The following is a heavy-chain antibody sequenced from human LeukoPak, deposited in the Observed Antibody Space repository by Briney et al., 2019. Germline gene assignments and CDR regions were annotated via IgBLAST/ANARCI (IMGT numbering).Heavy chain of an antibody. CDR1: GYTFTSYG. J-gene: IGHJ4*02. CDR3: ASVGRLAVAFDY. CDR2: ISAYNGNT. Sequence: ASVKVSCKASGYTFTSYGISWVRQAPGQGLEGVGWISAYNGNTNYAQKRQGRVAMTTDTSTSTAYIELRSLRSADTAVYYCASVGRLAVAFDYWGQGTLVTVSS. D-gene: IGHD6-19*01. V-gene: IGHV1-18*01.